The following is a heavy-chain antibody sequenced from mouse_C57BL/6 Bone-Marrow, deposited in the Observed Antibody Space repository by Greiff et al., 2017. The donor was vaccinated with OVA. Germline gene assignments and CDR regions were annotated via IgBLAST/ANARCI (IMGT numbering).Heavy chain of an antibody. CDR2: IRLKSDNYAT. Sequence: EVKLMESGGGLVQPGGSMKLSCVASGFTFSNYWMNWVRQSPEKGLEWVAQIRLKSDNYATHYAESVKGRFTISRDDSKSSVYLQMNNLRAEDTGIYYCTAHDWYFDVWGTGTTVTVSS. CDR3: TAHDWYFDV. V-gene: IGHV6-3*01. J-gene: IGHJ1*03. CDR1: GFTFSNYW.